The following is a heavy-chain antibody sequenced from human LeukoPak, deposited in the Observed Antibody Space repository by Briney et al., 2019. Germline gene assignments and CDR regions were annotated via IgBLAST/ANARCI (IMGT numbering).Heavy chain of an antibody. CDR2: FDPEDGET. J-gene: IGHJ3*02. Sequence: ASVKVSCKVSGYTLTELSMHWVRQAPGKGLEWMGGFDPEDGETIYAQKFQGRVTITADESTSTAYMELSSLRSEDTAVYYCARGERGGDYVVAFDIWGQGTMVTVSS. CDR3: ARGERGGDYVVAFDI. CDR1: GYTLTELS. D-gene: IGHD4-17*01. V-gene: IGHV1-24*01.